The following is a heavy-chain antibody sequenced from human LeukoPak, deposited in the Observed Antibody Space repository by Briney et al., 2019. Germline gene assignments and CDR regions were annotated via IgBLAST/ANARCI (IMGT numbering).Heavy chain of an antibody. CDR2: ISYDAKYK. J-gene: IGHJ4*02. Sequence: PGRSLRLSCAASGFTFSNYVMHWVRQAPGKGLEWVAVISYDAKYKHYADSLKGRVTISRDNSNNTLYLQMNSLGSEDTAVYYCARGRVVPATRLDYWGRGTLVTVSS. V-gene: IGHV3-30*04. D-gene: IGHD2-15*01. CDR1: GFTFSNYV. CDR3: ARGRVVPATRLDY.